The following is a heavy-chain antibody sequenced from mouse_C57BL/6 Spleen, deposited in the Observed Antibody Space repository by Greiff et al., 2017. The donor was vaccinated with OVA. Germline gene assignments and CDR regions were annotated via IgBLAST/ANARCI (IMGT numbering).Heavy chain of an antibody. V-gene: IGHV2-5*01. CDR2: IWRGGST. CDR1: GFSLTSYG. J-gene: IGHJ3*01. D-gene: IGHD2-1*01. CDR3: AKNYGNYEAWFAY. Sequence: VQLQQSGPGLVQPSQSLSITCTVSGFSLTSYGVHWVRQSPGKGLEWLGVIWRGGSTDYNAAFMSRLSITKDNSKSQVFFKMNSLQADDTAISYGAKNYGNYEAWFAYWGQGTLVTVSA.